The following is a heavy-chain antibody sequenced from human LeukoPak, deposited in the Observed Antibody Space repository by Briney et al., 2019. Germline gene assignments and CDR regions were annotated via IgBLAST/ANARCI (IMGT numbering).Heavy chain of an antibody. J-gene: IGHJ6*03. CDR2: ISSSSSYI. Sequence: KPGGSLRLSCAASGFTFSSYSMNWVRQAPGKGLEWVSSISSSSSYIYYADSVKGRFTISRDNAKNSLYLQMNSLRAEDTAVYYCARLPITMVRGVRENYYYMDVWGKGTTVTVSS. CDR1: GFTFSSYS. V-gene: IGHV3-21*01. D-gene: IGHD3-10*01. CDR3: ARLPITMVRGVRENYYYMDV.